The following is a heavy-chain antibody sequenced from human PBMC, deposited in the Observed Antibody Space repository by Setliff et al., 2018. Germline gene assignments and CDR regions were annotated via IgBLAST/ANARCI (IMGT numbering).Heavy chain of an antibody. J-gene: IGHJ5*02. CDR2: IKSKTDGGTT. CDR3: VKLVPQAISSDP. Sequence: PGGSLRLSCAASGVTVSDAWMGWVRQTPGKGLDWVGRIKSKTDGGTTDYAAPVKGRFTISRDDPKNTLYLQMNSLKTEDTAVYYCVKLVPQAISSDPWGQGTLVTVPQ. D-gene: IGHD3-10*01. V-gene: IGHV3-15*01. CDR1: GVTVSDAW.